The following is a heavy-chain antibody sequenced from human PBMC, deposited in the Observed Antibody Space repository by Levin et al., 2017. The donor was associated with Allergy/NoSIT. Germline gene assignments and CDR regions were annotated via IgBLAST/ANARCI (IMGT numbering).Heavy chain of an antibody. D-gene: IGHD5-12*01. J-gene: IGHJ4*02. CDR1: GFTFNNYR. CDR2: ITSSGSYI. V-gene: IGHV3-21*01. CDR3: ARDYGGYDVDY. Sequence: TGGSLRLSCAASGFTFNNYRMNWVRQAPGKGLEWVSSITSSGSYIYYADSVKGRFTISRDNAESSLYLQMNSLRAEDTAFYYCARDYGGYDVDYWGQGALVTVSS.